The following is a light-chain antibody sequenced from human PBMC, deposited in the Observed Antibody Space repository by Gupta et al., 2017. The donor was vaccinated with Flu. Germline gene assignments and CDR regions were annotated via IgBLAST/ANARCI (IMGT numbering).Light chain of an antibody. J-gene: IGLJ3*02. CDR3: ENWESNTQG. Sequence: VKLTWTLGSGNSTYIIAVHQQQPGTGTRYLMKLEGSGSYNRGSGVPDCFSGSTSGADRYLTISDLQSEDEADYYGENWESNTQGFGGGTKLTVL. CDR1: SGNSTYI. CDR2: LEGSGSY. V-gene: IGLV4-60*03.